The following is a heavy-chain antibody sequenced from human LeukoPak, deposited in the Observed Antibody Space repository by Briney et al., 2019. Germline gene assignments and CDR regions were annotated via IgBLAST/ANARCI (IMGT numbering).Heavy chain of an antibody. Sequence: GESLKISCKTSGYSFSAYWIAWVRQMPGKGLEWMGIINPRDSDSGYGPSFQGQVTFSADNSINTAYLHWISLKTSDTATYYCAKISLAGDYFDYWGQGTLIAVSS. V-gene: IGHV5-51*01. J-gene: IGHJ4*02. CDR1: GYSFSAYW. D-gene: IGHD6-19*01. CDR2: INPRDSDS. CDR3: AKISLAGDYFDY.